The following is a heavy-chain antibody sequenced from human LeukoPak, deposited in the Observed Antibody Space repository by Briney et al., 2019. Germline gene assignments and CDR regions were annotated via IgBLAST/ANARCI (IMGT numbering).Heavy chain of an antibody. D-gene: IGHD3-10*01. Sequence: PGGSLRLSCAASGFTFSDFYMSWIRQAPGKGLEWVSYISGSSSYTNYADSVKGRFTISRDNAKNSLYLQMNSLRAEDTAVYYCARVPGELVGPFINYYGMDVWGLGTTVTVSS. CDR2: ISGSSSYT. V-gene: IGHV3-11*05. CDR1: GFTFSDFY. CDR3: ARVPGELVGPFINYYGMDV. J-gene: IGHJ6*02.